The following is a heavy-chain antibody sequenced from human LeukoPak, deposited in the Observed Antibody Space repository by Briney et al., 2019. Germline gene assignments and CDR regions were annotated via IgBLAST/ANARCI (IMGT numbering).Heavy chain of an antibody. Sequence: SETLSLTCAVYGGSFSGYYWSWIRQPPGKGLEWIGEINHSGSTNYNPSLKSRVTISVDTSKNQFSLKLSSVTAADTAVYYCARAERIAVAGTTIIDYWGQGTLVTVSS. CDR1: GGSFSGYY. CDR3: ARAERIAVAGTTIIDY. D-gene: IGHD6-19*01. CDR2: INHSGST. V-gene: IGHV4-34*01. J-gene: IGHJ4*02.